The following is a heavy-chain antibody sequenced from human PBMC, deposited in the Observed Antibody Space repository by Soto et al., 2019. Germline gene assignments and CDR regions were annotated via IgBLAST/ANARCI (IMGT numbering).Heavy chain of an antibody. CDR3: ARGTYYYDSSGYYAY. V-gene: IGHV3-21*01. CDR1: GFTFSSYS. D-gene: IGHD3-22*01. CDR2: ISSSSSYI. Sequence: EVQLVESGGGLVKPGGSLRLSCAASGFTFSSYSMNWVRQAPGKGLEWVSSISSSSSYIYYADSVKGRFTISRDNAKNSLYLQMNRLRAEDTAVYYCARGTYYYDSSGYYAYWGQGTLVTVSS. J-gene: IGHJ4*02.